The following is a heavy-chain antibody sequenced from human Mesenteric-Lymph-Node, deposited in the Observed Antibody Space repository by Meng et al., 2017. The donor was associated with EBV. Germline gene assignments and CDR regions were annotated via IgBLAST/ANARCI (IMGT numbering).Heavy chain of an antibody. CDR2: INHSGST. J-gene: IGHJ4*02. CDR1: GWSFIGYY. CDR3: ARSPGWYSLDY. Sequence: GLVNGSDAPSLTVPVIGWSFIGYYWSWIRQPPGKGLEWIGEINHSGSTNYNPSLKSRVTISADKSKNQFSLKLNSVTAADTAVYYCARSPGWYSLDYWGQGTLVTVSS. D-gene: IGHD6-19*01. V-gene: IGHV4-34*01.